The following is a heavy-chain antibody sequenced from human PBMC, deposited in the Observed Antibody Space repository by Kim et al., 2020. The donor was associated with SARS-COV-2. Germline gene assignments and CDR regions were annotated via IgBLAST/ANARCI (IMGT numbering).Heavy chain of an antibody. V-gene: IGHV3-7*01. CDR1: GFSFGRDW. CDR2: IKKDGSEK. Sequence: GGSLRLSCAASGFSFGRDWMCWVRQAPGKGLEWVANIKKDGSEKWYADSVKGRFTISRDNAKNSLYLQMNSLRAEDTAVYYCARGGEAGPYWGQGTLVTV. CDR3: ARGGEAGPY. J-gene: IGHJ4*02.